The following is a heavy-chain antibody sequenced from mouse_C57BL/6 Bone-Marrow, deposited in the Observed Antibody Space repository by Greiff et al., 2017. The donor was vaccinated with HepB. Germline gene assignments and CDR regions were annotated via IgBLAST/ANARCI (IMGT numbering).Heavy chain of an antibody. D-gene: IGHD1-1*02. CDR3: ARSPMGGRDYYAMDY. V-gene: IGHV1-23*01. CDR2: IDPETCGT. CDR1: GYTFTDYE. Sequence: VQLQESGAELVRPGASVKLSCKASGYTFTDYEMHCVKQTPVHGLEWIGAIDPETCGTAYNQKFKGKATLTADKSSSTAYMELRSLTSEDSAVYFCARSPMGGRDYYAMDYWGQGTSVTVSS. J-gene: IGHJ4*01.